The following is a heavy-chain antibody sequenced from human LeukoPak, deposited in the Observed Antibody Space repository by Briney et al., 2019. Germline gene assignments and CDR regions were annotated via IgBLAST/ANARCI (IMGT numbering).Heavy chain of an antibody. J-gene: IGHJ3*02. CDR3: ARSTMIAPRGAFGI. V-gene: IGHV3-21*01. CDR1: GFTFSTYS. CDR2: ISSSRSYI. D-gene: IGHD3-22*01. Sequence: PGGSLRLSCAASGFTFSTYSMNWVRQAPGKGLEWVSSISSSRSYIYYADSVKGRFTISRDNAKKSLYLQMNSLRVEDTALYYCARSTMIAPRGAFGIWGQGTMVTVSS.